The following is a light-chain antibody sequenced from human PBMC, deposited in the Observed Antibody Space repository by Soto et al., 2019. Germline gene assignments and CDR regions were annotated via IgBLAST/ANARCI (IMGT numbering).Light chain of an antibody. Sequence: EIVMTQSPSTLSVSPGERATLSCRASQTVSNSYLAWYQQKPGQAPRLLIYGASSRATGIPDRFSGGGSGTDFTLTISRLEPEDFAVYYCQQFSSYPLTFGGGTKVDIK. CDR2: GAS. V-gene: IGKV3-20*01. J-gene: IGKJ4*01. CDR1: QTVSNSY. CDR3: QQFSSYPLT.